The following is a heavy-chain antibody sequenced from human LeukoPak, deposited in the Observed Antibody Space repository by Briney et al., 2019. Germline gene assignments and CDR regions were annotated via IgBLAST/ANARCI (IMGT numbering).Heavy chain of an antibody. CDR1: GYTFTSYY. J-gene: IGHJ4*02. D-gene: IGHD4-17*01. Sequence: ASVKVSCKASGYTFTSYYMHWVRQAPGQGLEWMGIINPSAGSTSYAQTFQGRDTMTRDTSTSTVYLELSSLTSEDTAVYYCATGPTVTRLDYWGQGTLVTVSS. CDR2: INPSAGST. V-gene: IGHV1-46*01. CDR3: ATGPTVTRLDY.